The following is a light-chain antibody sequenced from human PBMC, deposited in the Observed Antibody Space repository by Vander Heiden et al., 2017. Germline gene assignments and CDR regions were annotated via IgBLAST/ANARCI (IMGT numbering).Light chain of an antibody. Sequence: AIRMTQSPSSFPASTGDRVTITCRASQGISSYLAWYQQKPGKAPKLLIYAASTLQSGVPSRFSGSGSGTDFTLTISCLQSEDFATYYCQQYYSYPPLTFGGGTKVEIK. V-gene: IGKV1-8*01. CDR2: AAS. CDR1: QGISSY. J-gene: IGKJ4*01. CDR3: QQYYSYPPLT.